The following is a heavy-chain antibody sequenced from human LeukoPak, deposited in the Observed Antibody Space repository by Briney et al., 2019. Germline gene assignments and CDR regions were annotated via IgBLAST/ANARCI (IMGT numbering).Heavy chain of an antibody. CDR2: ISYDGSNK. CDR3: AQSSGWYYFDY. J-gene: IGHJ4*02. D-gene: IGHD6-19*01. V-gene: IGHV3-30*18. CDR1: GFTFSSYG. Sequence: PGGSLRLSSAASGFTFSSYGMHWVRQAPGKGLEWVAVISYDGSNKYYADSVKGRFTISRDNSKNTLYLQMNSLRAEDTAVYYCAQSSGWYYFDYWGQGTLVTVSS.